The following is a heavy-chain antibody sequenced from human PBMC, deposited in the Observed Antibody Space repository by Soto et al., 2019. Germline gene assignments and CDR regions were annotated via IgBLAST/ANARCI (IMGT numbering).Heavy chain of an antibody. V-gene: IGHV4-4*02. CDR1: GVSINSHDW. Sequence: QVQLQESGPGLVKPSGTLSLTCAVSGVSINSHDWWTWVRQPPGKGLEWIGESHQSGNTNYNSSLESRVTISVDKSKTHFSLNVSSVTLADTAVYYCATRDTSRFYWGQGTLVTVSS. D-gene: IGHD5-18*01. J-gene: IGHJ4*02. CDR3: ATRDTSRFY. CDR2: SHQSGNT.